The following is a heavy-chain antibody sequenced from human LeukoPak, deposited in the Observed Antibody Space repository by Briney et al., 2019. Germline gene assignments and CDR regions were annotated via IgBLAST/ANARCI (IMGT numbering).Heavy chain of an antibody. CDR3: ARKVYAASLDY. CDR2: IDHSGST. V-gene: IGHV4-34*01. J-gene: IGHJ4*02. CDR1: GGSFSAYY. Sequence: SETLSLTCAVYGGSFSAYYWRWTWIRQPPGKGLEWIGEIDHSGSTNYNPSLKSRVTISVDTSKNQFSLKLSSVTAADTAVYYCARKVYAASLDYWGQGTLVTVSS. D-gene: IGHD2-8*01.